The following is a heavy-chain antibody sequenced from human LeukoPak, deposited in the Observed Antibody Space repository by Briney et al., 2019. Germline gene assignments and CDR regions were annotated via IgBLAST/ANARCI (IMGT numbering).Heavy chain of an antibody. CDR3: ARAPSMVRAFDI. Sequence: PSETLSLTCTVSGGSISSGSYYWSWIRQPAGKGLEWIGRIYTSGSTNYNPSLKSRVTISVDTSKNQFSLKLSSVTAADTAVYYCARAPSMVRAFDIWGQGTMVTVSS. CDR2: IYTSGST. V-gene: IGHV4-61*02. CDR1: GGSISSGSYY. J-gene: IGHJ3*02. D-gene: IGHD3-10*01.